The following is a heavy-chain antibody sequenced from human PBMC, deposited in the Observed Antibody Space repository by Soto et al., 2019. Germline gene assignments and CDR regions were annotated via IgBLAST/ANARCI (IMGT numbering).Heavy chain of an antibody. V-gene: IGHV3-21*01. Sequence: EGSLRLSCAASGFTFSSYSMNWVRQAPGKELEWVSSISSSSSYIYYADSVKGRFTISRDNAKNSLYLQMNRLRAEDTAVYYCATDLSSMVDYWGQGTLVTVSS. CDR3: ATDLSSMVDY. CDR1: GFTFSSYS. D-gene: IGHD6-6*01. CDR2: ISSSSSYI. J-gene: IGHJ4*02.